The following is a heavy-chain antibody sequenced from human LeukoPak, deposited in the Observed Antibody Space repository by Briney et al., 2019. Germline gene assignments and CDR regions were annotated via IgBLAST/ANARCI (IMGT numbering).Heavy chain of an antibody. Sequence: PSETLSLTCTVSGGSISSYYWSWIRQPPGKGLEWIGYIYYSGSTNYNPSLKSRVTISVGTSKNQFSLKLSSVTAADTAVYYCAREGGMATIPDWGQGTLVTVSS. CDR1: GGSISSYY. CDR3: AREGGMATIPD. V-gene: IGHV4-59*01. J-gene: IGHJ4*02. CDR2: IYYSGST. D-gene: IGHD5-24*01.